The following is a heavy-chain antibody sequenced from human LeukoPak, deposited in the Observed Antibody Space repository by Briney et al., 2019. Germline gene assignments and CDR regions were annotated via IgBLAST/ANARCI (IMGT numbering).Heavy chain of an antibody. D-gene: IGHD1-26*01. J-gene: IGHJ3*02. CDR2: IYYRWST. Sequence: SETLSLTCTVSGGSISSYYWSWIRQPPGEGLEWIGYIYYRWSTSYNPSLKSRVTISVDTSKKQFSLKLSSVTAADTAFYYCARYIVSYPHDAFDIWGQGTMVTVSS. CDR1: GGSISSYY. CDR3: ARYIVSYPHDAFDI. V-gene: IGHV4-59*01.